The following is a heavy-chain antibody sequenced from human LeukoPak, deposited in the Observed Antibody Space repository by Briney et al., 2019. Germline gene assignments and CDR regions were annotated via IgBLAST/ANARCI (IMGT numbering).Heavy chain of an antibody. Sequence: SETLSLTCTVSGGSISSSSYYWGWIRQPPGKGLEWIGGIYYSGSTYYNPSLKSRVTISVDTSKNQFSLKLSSVTAADTAVYYCARAVGSGSFQTYYYYMDVWGKGTTVTISS. CDR3: ARAVGSGSFQTYYYYMDV. J-gene: IGHJ6*03. D-gene: IGHD3-10*01. CDR2: IYYSGST. V-gene: IGHV4-39*07. CDR1: GGSISSSSYY.